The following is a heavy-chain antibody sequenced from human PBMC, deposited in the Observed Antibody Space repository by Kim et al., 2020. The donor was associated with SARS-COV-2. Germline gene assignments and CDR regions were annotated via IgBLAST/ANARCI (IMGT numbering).Heavy chain of an antibody. CDR1: DGSIRSYY. CDR2: IHHSGTT. Sequence: SETLSLTCTVSDGSIRSYYWSWLRQPPGKGLEWLGYIHHSGTTKYNPSFSSRVTISIDMSKNQFSLNLNSVTAADTAVYYCARPRSTGTTLGPFDIWGQGTMLTVPS. D-gene: IGHD1-1*01. V-gene: IGHV4-59*13. J-gene: IGHJ3*02. CDR3: ARPRSTGTTLGPFDI.